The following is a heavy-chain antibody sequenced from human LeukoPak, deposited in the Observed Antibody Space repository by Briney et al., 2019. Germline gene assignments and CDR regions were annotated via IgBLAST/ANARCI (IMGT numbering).Heavy chain of an antibody. CDR2: INWNGGST. Sequence: PGGSLRLSCAASGFTFDDYGMSWVRQAPGKGLEWVSGINWNGGSTGYADSVKGRFTISRDNAKNSLYLQMNSLGAEDTALYYCARASVELGGLDAFDIWGQRTMVTVSS. CDR3: ARASVELGGLDAFDI. D-gene: IGHD7-27*01. J-gene: IGHJ3*02. V-gene: IGHV3-20*04. CDR1: GFTFDDYG.